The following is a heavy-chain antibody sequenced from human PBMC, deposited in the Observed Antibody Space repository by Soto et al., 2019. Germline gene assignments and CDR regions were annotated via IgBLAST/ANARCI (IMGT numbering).Heavy chain of an antibody. Sequence: QVQLVQSGAEEKKPGASVKVSCKASGYTFTGYAMHWVRQAPGQRLEWMGWINAGNGNTKYSQKLQGRVTITRYTSASTAYMELSRLRSEDTAVYYCARAGAVPAACDYWGQGTLVTVSS. D-gene: IGHD3-10*01. J-gene: IGHJ4*02. CDR2: INAGNGNT. V-gene: IGHV1-3*05. CDR3: ARAGAVPAACDY. CDR1: GYTFTGYA.